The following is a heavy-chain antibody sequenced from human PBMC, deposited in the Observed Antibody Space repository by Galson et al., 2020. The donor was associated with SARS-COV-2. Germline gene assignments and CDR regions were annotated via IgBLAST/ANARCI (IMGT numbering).Heavy chain of an antibody. CDR1: GGSISSYY. CDR2: IYSSGAT. J-gene: IGHJ4*02. D-gene: IGHD2-15*01. CDR3: ATAGQQPCSGGSCYPKCDY. V-gene: IGHV4-59*01. Sequence: ASETLSLTCTVSGGSISSYYWSWIRQPPGKGLEWIGYIYSSGATNYNPSLKSRVTISVDTSKNQFSLKLRSVTAADTAVYYCATAGQQPCSGGSCYPKCDYWGQGTLVTASS.